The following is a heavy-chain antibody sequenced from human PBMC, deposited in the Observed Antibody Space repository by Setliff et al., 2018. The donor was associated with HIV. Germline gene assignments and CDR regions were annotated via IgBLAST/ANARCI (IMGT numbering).Heavy chain of an antibody. D-gene: IGHD3-3*01. J-gene: IGHJ6*03. CDR3: ARHTRQLEFLEWLSPHYYHYYYMDV. CDR1: GYSFSTYW. Sequence: GESLKISCKGSGYSFSTYWIGWVRQMPGKGLEWMGIIYPGDSDTTYSPSFQGQVTISADKSISTAYLQWSSLKASDTAMYYCARHTRQLEFLEWLSPHYYHYYYMDVWGQGTTVTVS. CDR2: IYPGDSDT. V-gene: IGHV5-51*01.